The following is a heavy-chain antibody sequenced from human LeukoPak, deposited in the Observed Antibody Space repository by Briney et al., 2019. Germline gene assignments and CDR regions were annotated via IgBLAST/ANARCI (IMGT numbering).Heavy chain of an antibody. CDR1: GFTFSSYS. J-gene: IGHJ6*03. Sequence: GGSLRLSCAASGFTFSSYSMNWVRQAPGKGLEWVSSISSSSSYIYYADSVKGRFTISRDNAKNSLYLQMNSLRAEDTAVYHCARDNCSSTSCSGGDYYYYYMDVWGKGTTVTVSS. D-gene: IGHD2-2*01. CDR2: ISSSSSYI. CDR3: ARDNCSSTSCSGGDYYYYYMDV. V-gene: IGHV3-21*01.